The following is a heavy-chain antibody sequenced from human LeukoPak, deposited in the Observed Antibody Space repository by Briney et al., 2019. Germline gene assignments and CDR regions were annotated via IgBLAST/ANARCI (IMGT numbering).Heavy chain of an antibody. V-gene: IGHV4-34*01. CDR3: ARGHYSSGWRRSTPFDY. J-gene: IGHJ4*02. CDR2: INHSGST. D-gene: IGHD6-19*01. Sequence: SETLSLTCAVYGGSFSGYYWSWVRQPPGKGVEWSGEINHSGSTNYNPSLKSRVTISVDTSKNQFSLKLSSVTAADTAVYYCARGHYSSGWRRSTPFDYWGQGTLVTVSS. CDR1: GGSFSGYY.